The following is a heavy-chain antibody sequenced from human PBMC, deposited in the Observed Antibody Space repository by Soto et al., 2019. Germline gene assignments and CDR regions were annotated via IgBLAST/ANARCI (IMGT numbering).Heavy chain of an antibody. CDR3: ARVSWREKYGMDV. V-gene: IGHV4-38-2*01. Sequence: PSKTLSLTCAVSGFSIDTAYFWGWIRQTPGEGLEYIGLISHSGRTFSNPSLKSRLTISFDTAKNEFSLNLKSVTAADTAVYYCARVSWREKYGMDVWGQGTTVTVS. CDR2: ISHSGRT. CDR1: GFSIDTAYF. J-gene: IGHJ6*02.